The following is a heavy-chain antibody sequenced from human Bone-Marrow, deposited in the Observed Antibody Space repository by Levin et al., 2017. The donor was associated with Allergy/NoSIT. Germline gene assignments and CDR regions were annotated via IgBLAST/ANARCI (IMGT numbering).Heavy chain of an antibody. CDR1: GFTFSSYG. Sequence: GESLKISCAASGFTFSSYGMHWVRQAPGKGLEWVALIWYDATNIYYADSVKGRFTISRDNSKNTLYLQMNSLRAEDTAVYYCAREGAAAPGHYYFDYWGQGSLITVSS. D-gene: IGHD6-13*01. V-gene: IGHV3-33*01. CDR3: AREGAAAPGHYYFDY. CDR2: IWYDATNI. J-gene: IGHJ4*02.